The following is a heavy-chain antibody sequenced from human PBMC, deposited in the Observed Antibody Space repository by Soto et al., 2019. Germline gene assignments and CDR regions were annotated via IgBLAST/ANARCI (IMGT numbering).Heavy chain of an antibody. D-gene: IGHD3-22*01. CDR2: ITPFNGNT. V-gene: IGHV1-45*02. J-gene: IGHJ4*02. CDR3: ASGRYDASGYFYY. CDR1: GNTFTYVY. Sequence: QMQLVQSGAEVKKTGSSVKVSCKGSGNTFTYVYLHWVRQAPGQALEWMGWITPFNGNTKYAQKFQDRVTFTGDTSLITAYMELSSLRSDDTAMFYCASGRYDASGYFYYWGQGTLVTVSS.